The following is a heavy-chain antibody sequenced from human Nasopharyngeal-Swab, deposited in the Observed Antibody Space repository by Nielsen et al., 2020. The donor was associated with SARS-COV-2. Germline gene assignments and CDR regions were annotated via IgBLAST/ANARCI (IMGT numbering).Heavy chain of an antibody. D-gene: IGHD5-12*01. J-gene: IGHJ4*02. Sequence: SETLSLTCTVSGGSISSYYWSWIRQPPGKGLEWIGYIYYSGSTNYNPSLKSRVTISVDTSKNQFSLKLSSVTAADTAVYYCARGPISGYSGYRKYDYWGQGTLVTVSS. CDR1: GGSISSYY. CDR3: ARGPISGYSGYRKYDY. CDR2: IYYSGST. V-gene: IGHV4-59*08.